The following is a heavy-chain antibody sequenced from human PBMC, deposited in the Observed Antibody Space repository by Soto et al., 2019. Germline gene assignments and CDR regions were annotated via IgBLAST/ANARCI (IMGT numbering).Heavy chain of an antibody. Sequence: QVQLQESGPGLVKPSETLSLTCTVSGGSISSYYWSWIRKPPAQGLDWIGHVYYSGSTNYNHTHKSRVAILVDASKHQFSRKLSSVIAADTAVYDCARGSSSASTFGHWGQGTLVTVSS. V-gene: IGHV4-59*01. D-gene: IGHD6-6*01. CDR3: ARGSSSASTFGH. CDR2: VYYSGST. CDR1: GGSISSYY. J-gene: IGHJ4*02.